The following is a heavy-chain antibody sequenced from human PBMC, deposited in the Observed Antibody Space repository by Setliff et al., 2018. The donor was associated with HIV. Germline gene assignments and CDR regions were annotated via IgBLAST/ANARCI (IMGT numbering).Heavy chain of an antibody. D-gene: IGHD3-10*01. CDR2: IYYTGST. CDR1: GGSISSSSYY. J-gene: IGHJ4*02. V-gene: IGHV4-39*01. Sequence: SETLSLTCTVSGGSISSSSYYWGWIRQSPGKGLEWIGSIYYTGSTHYSPSLKSRVTISVDTSKNQFSLRVNSVTAADTAVFYCARHRVITGSFDSWGQGTLVTVSS. CDR3: ARHRVITGSFDS.